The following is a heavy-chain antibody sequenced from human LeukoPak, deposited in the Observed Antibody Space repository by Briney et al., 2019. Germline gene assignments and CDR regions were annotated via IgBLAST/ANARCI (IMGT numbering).Heavy chain of an antibody. CDR3: AKGPADYYYYYYMDV. Sequence: PGGSLRLSCAASGFTFSSFGMHCVRQAPGKGLEWVALIWYEGSKKYYADSVKGRFTIPRDNSKNTLYLQMNSLGAEDTAVYYCAKGPADYYYYYYMDVWGTGTTVTVSS. CDR2: IWYEGSKK. J-gene: IGHJ6*03. V-gene: IGHV3-33*06. CDR1: GFTFSSFG.